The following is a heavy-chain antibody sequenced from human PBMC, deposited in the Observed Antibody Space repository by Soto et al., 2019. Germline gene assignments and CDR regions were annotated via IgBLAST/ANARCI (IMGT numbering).Heavy chain of an antibody. CDR2: IFYTGST. CDR3: ARVKATLYRHYYFDY. V-gene: IGHV4-30-4*01. D-gene: IGHD5-12*01. J-gene: IGHJ4*02. CDR1: GGTINSGDYF. Sequence: QVQLQESGPGLVKSSETLSLTCSVSGGTINSGDYFWSWIRQPPGKGLEWIGSIFYTGSTYYSPSLKGRASMSIDTSKTLFSLRLRSLTAADTAVYFCARVKATLYRHYYFDYWGQGTPVTVSS.